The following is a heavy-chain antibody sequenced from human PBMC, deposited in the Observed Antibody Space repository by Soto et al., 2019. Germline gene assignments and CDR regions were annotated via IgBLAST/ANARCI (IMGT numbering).Heavy chain of an antibody. Sequence: ASVKVSCKASGGTFSSYAISWVRQAPGQGLEWMGGIIPIFGTANYAQKFQGRVTITADESTSTAYMELSSLRSEDTAVYYCAPARGSGSYYNGLQDYYYGMDVWGQGTTVTVSS. CDR1: GGTFSSYA. V-gene: IGHV1-69*13. CDR2: IIPIFGTA. J-gene: IGHJ6*02. CDR3: APARGSGSYYNGLQDYYYGMDV. D-gene: IGHD3-10*01.